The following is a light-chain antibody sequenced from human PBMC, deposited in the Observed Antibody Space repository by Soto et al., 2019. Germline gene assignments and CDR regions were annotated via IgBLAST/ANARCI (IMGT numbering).Light chain of an antibody. CDR2: AAS. J-gene: IGKJ5*01. CDR1: QGISNY. CDR3: QQRGDWPPIT. V-gene: IGKV1-27*01. Sequence: DIQMTHSPSSLSASVGDRVTITCRASQGISNYLAWYQQKPGKVPKLLIYAASTLQSGVPSRFSGSGSGTDFTLTISSLQPEDVAVYYCQQRGDWPPITFGHGTRLEIK.